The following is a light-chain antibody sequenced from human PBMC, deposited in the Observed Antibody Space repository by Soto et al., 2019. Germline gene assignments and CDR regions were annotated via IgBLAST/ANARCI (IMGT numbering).Light chain of an antibody. CDR2: AAS. CDR1: QSVSSY. J-gene: IGKJ5*01. Sequence: IQMTHSPSPLSGSVGDSISLPRRASQSVSSYLNWYQQQPGKAPRLLIYAASHLQTGVPSRFRGTGSATHFTLTISSLQPEDFATYYCQQSYRAVTFGQGTRLEIK. V-gene: IGKV1-39*01. CDR3: QQSYRAVT.